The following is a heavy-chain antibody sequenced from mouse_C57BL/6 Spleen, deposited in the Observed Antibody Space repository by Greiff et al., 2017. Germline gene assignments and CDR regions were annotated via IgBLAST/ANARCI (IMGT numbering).Heavy chain of an antibody. V-gene: IGHV1-59*01. D-gene: IGHD4-1*01. CDR1: GYTFTSYW. CDR2: IDPSDSYT. CDR3: ARELGDY. J-gene: IGHJ2*01. Sequence: VQLQQSGAELVRPGTSVKLSCKASGYTFTSYWMHWVKQRPGQGLEWIGVIDPSDSYTNYNQKFKGKATLTVDTSSSTAYMQLSSLTSEDSAVYYCARELGDYWGQGTTLTVSS.